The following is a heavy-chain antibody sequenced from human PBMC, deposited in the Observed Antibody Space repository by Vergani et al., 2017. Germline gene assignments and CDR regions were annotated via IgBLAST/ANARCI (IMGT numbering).Heavy chain of an antibody. CDR3: ARGYLLLWFGA. CDR2: IYYSGST. J-gene: IGHJ5*02. V-gene: IGHV4-39*07. Sequence: QLQLQESGPGLVKPSETLSLTCSVSGGSISSSSVYWGWIRQPPGKGLEWIGNIYYSGSTNYNPSLKSRVTISVDTSKNQFSLKLSSVTAADTAVYYCARGYLLLWFGAWGQGTLVTVSS. D-gene: IGHD3-10*01. CDR1: GGSISSSSVY.